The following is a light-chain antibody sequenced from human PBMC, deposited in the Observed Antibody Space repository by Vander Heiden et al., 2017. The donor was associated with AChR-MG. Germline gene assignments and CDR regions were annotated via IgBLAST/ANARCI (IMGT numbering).Light chain of an antibody. Sequence: DIVMTQSPDSLAVSLGEKVTINCKSSQSVLYSSSGKNSLAWYQQKPGQPPKLLIYWASTRESGVPDRFSGSGSGTDFTLTISSLQAEDVAIYYCHQDYSAVTFGHGTKVDI. V-gene: IGKV4-1*01. CDR3: HQDYSAVT. J-gene: IGKJ3*01. CDR1: QSVLYSSSGKNS. CDR2: WAS.